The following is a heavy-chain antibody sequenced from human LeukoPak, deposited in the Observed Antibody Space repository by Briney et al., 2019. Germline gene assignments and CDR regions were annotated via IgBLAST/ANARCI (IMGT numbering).Heavy chain of an antibody. D-gene: IGHD7-27*01. CDR1: GYIFTNYW. J-gene: IGHJ4*02. CDR2: IYPGDSDT. CDR3: ARRLTAEV. V-gene: IGHV5-51*01. Sequence: GESLKISCKASGYIFTNYWIGWVRQLPGEGLEWVGIIYPGDSDTRYSPSFQGQVTISADNSINTAYLQWSSLKASDTAIYYCARRLTAEVWGQGTLVTVSS.